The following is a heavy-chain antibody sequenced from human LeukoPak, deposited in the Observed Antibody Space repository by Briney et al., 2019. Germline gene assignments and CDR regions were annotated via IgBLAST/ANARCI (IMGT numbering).Heavy chain of an antibody. J-gene: IGHJ4*02. CDR3: AKDNDFWSGYFDY. CDR2: ISGSGGST. CDR1: GFTFDDYA. V-gene: IGHV3-23*01. D-gene: IGHD3-3*01. Sequence: PGGSLRLSCAASGFTFDDYAMSWVRQAPGKGLEWVSAISGSGGSTYYADSVKGRFTISRDNSKNTLYLQMNSLRAEDTAVYYCAKDNDFWSGYFDYWGQGTLVTVSS.